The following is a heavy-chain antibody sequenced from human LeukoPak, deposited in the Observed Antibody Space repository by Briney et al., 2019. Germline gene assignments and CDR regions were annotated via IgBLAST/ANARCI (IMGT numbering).Heavy chain of an antibody. J-gene: IGHJ3*01. V-gene: IGHV3-53*01. D-gene: IGHD6-13*01. CDR2: IYSGGSI. CDR3: ARFRGSWFFDV. Sequence: GGSLRLSCAASGFTVSTNYMSWVRQAPGKGLEWVSVIYSGGSIYYEDSVKGRFTISRHNSENSLYLQMSSLRADDTAVYCCARFRGSWFFDVWGQGTMVTVSS. CDR1: GFTVSTNY.